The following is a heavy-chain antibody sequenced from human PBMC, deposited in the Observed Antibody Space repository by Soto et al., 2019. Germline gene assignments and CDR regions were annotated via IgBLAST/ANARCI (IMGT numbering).Heavy chain of an antibody. CDR1: GFTFSSRW. V-gene: IGHV3-7*02. Sequence: EVHLEESGGGLVQPGGSLRLSCETSGFTFSSRWRTWVRQVPGKGLEWVANIKQDENGKDYVDYVKCRFTISRDNAKNSLYLQMNSLRAADTAVYYCATHDGPASAGLVLDFWGQGTLVSVSS. D-gene: IGHD2-2*01. CDR2: IKQDENGK. J-gene: IGHJ4*02. CDR3: ATHDGPASAGLVLDF.